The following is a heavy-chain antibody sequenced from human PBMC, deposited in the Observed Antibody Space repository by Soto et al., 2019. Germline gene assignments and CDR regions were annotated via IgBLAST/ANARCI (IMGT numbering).Heavy chain of an antibody. Sequence: SETLSLTCTVSGGSISSYYWSWIRQPAGKGLEWIGRIYTSGSTNYNPSLKSRVTMSVDTSKNQFSLKLSSVTAADTAVYYCARDSLVTDDILTGYPFYYYYGIDVWGQGTTVTVSS. D-gene: IGHD3-9*01. CDR2: IYTSGST. CDR3: ARDSLVTDDILTGYPFYYYYGIDV. V-gene: IGHV4-4*07. J-gene: IGHJ6*02. CDR1: GGSISSYY.